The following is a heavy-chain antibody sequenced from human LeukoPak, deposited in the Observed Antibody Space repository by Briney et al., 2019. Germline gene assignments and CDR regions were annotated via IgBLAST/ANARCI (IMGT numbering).Heavy chain of an antibody. J-gene: IGHJ4*02. V-gene: IGHV1-18*01. D-gene: IGHD3-22*01. Sequence: GASVKVSCKASGYTFTSYGISWVRQAPGQGLEWVGWISAYNGNTNYAQKLQGRVTMTTDTSTSTAYMELRSLRSDDTAVYYCARGPAYYYDSSGYYYWGQGTLVTVSS. CDR1: GYTFTSYG. CDR3: ARGPAYYYDSSGYYY. CDR2: ISAYNGNT.